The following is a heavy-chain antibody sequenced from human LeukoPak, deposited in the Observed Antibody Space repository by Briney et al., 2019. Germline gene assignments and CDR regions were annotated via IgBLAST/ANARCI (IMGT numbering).Heavy chain of an antibody. CDR3: ARDRAWIQLWRSLDY. CDR2: INPNSGGR. J-gene: IGHJ4*02. Sequence: ASVKVSCKASGYTFTGYYMHWVRQAPGQGLEWMGWINPNSGGRNYAQKFQGRVTMTRDTSISTAYMELSRLGSDDTAVYYCARDRAWIQLWRSLDYWGQGTLVTVSS. CDR1: GYTFTGYY. V-gene: IGHV1-2*02. D-gene: IGHD5-18*01.